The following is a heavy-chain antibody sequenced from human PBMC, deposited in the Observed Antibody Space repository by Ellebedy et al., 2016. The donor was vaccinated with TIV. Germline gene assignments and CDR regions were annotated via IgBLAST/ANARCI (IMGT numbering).Heavy chain of an antibody. CDR3: AKLPVAYNWNYAADD. CDR2: IAGTGGTT. Sequence: GESLKIPCAAAGVTVSTNYMSLVRQAPGKGLEWVSTIAGTGGTTYYRDSVKGRFTVSRDTSRNTLFLQMSSLRAEDTAVNYCAKLPVAYNWNYAADDWGQGTLVTVSS. CDR1: GVTVSTNY. J-gene: IGHJ4*02. D-gene: IGHD1-7*01. V-gene: IGHV3-23*01.